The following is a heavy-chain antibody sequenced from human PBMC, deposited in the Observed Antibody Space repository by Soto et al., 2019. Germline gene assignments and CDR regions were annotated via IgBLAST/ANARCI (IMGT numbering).Heavy chain of an antibody. CDR1: GFTFSGYS. CDR3: ARDLGSSWYPEYFQH. J-gene: IGHJ1*01. D-gene: IGHD6-13*01. CDR2: ISSSSSTI. Sequence: GGSLRVSCAASGFTFSGYSMNWVRQAPGKGLEWVSYISSSSSTIYYADSVKGRFTISRDNAKNSLYLQMNSLRAEDTAVYYCARDLGSSWYPEYFQHWGQGTLVTVSS. V-gene: IGHV3-48*01.